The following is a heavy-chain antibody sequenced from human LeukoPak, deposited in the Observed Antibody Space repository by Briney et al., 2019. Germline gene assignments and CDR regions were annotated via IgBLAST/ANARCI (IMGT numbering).Heavy chain of an antibody. D-gene: IGHD3-10*01. V-gene: IGHV1-69*05. Sequence: SVKVSCKASGGTFSSYAISWVRQAPGQGLERMGRIIPIFGTANYAQKFQGRVTITTDESTSTAYMELSSLRSEDTAVYYCAREAHMVRGVNFDYWGQGTLVTVSS. CDR2: IIPIFGTA. CDR3: AREAHMVRGVNFDY. J-gene: IGHJ4*02. CDR1: GGTFSSYA.